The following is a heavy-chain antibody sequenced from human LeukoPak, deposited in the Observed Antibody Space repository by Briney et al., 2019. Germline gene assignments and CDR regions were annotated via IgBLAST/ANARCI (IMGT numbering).Heavy chain of an antibody. CDR3: VRDGEYSYGIDFDY. CDR1: GFTFSSYA. D-gene: IGHD5-18*01. V-gene: IGHV3-23*01. J-gene: IGHJ4*02. Sequence: GGSLRLSCAASGFTFSSYAMSWVRQAPGKGLEWVSAISGSGGSTYYADSVKGRFTISRDNAKNTLYLQMNSLRAEDTAVYYCVRDGEYSYGIDFDYWGQGTLVTVSS. CDR2: ISGSGGST.